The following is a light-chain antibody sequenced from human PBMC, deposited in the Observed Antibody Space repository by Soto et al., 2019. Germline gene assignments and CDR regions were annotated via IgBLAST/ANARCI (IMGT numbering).Light chain of an antibody. CDR1: QSVSSSY. V-gene: IGKV3-20*01. CDR2: GAS. Sequence: EIVLTQSPGTLSLSPGERATLSCRTSQSVSSSYLAWYQQKPGQAPRLLIYGASSRATGIPDRFSGSGSGTDFTLTISRLETADFAVYYCQQYGSSPTYTFGQGTKLEIK. J-gene: IGKJ2*01. CDR3: QQYGSSPTYT.